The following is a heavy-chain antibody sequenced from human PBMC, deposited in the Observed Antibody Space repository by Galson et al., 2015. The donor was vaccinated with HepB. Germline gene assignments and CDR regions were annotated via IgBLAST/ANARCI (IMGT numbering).Heavy chain of an antibody. CDR2: IYTSGST. CDR3: ARVPRTNYYYGMDV. CDR1: GGPISSYY. Sequence: TLSLTCTVSGGPISSYYWSWIRQPAGKGLEWIGRIYTSGSTNYNPSLKSRVTMSVDTSKNQFSLKLSSVTAADTAVYYCARVPRTNYYYGMDVWGQGTTVTVSS. V-gene: IGHV4-4*07. J-gene: IGHJ6*02.